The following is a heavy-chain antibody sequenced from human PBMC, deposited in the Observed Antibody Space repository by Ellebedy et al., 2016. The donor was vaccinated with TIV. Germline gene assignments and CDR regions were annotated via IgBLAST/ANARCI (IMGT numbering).Heavy chain of an antibody. J-gene: IGHJ6*03. D-gene: IGHD2-2*01. Sequence: SETLSLTCTVSGYFISDGYYWGWIRQPPGKGLEWIGSGYHSGSTFYNPSLKSRVSISVDTTKNQFSLRLASVTAADTAVYYCARDGTVLVPAADMDVWGKGITVTVSS. CDR2: GYHSGST. V-gene: IGHV4-38-2*02. CDR1: GYFISDGYY. CDR3: ARDGTVLVPAADMDV.